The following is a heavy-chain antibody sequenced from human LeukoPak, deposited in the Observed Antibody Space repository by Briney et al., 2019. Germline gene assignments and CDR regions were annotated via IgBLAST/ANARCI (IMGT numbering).Heavy chain of an antibody. CDR1: GGSISSYY. D-gene: IGHD6-6*01. CDR2: IYTSGST. CDR3: ARGGSSSAYYYYYMDV. V-gene: IGHV4-4*07. J-gene: IGHJ6*03. Sequence: SETLSLTCTVSGGSISSYYWSWIRQPARKGLEWIGRIYTSGSTNYNPSLKSRVTMSVDTSKNQFSLKLSSVTAADTAVYYCARGGSSSAYYYYYMDVWGKGTTVTVSS.